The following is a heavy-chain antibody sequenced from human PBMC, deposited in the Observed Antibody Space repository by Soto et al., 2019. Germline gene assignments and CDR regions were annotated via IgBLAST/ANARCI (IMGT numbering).Heavy chain of an antibody. CDR3: ARDVGVLWFGELSGPYYFDY. CDR2: ISAYNGNT. D-gene: IGHD3-10*01. Sequence: QVQLVQSGAEVKKPGASVKVSCKASGYTFTSYGISWVRQAPGQGLEWMGWISAYNGNTNYAQKLQGRVTMTTDTSTSTAYMELRSLRSYDTAVYYCARDVGVLWFGELSGPYYFDYWGQGTLVTVSS. J-gene: IGHJ4*02. V-gene: IGHV1-18*01. CDR1: GYTFTSYG.